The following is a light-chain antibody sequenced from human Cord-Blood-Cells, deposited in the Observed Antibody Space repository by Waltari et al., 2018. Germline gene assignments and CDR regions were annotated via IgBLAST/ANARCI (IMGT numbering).Light chain of an antibody. Sequence: QSALTQPASVSGSPGQSITLACTVTSGDVGGYNYVSWYQQHPGKAPKLTIYVVSNRPSGVSIRFSGSKSGNTASLTISGRQAEEDADYYCSSYARSSTYVFGTRTKVTVL. CDR3: SSYARSSTYV. CDR1: SGDVGGYNY. CDR2: VVS. V-gene: IGLV2-14*01. J-gene: IGLJ1*01.